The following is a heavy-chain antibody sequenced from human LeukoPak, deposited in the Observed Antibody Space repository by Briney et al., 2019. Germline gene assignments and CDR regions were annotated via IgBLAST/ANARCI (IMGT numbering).Heavy chain of an antibody. J-gene: IGHJ4*02. V-gene: IGHV1-69*13. D-gene: IGHD3-16*02. CDR3: ARRVSLSSYYFDY. CDR2: IIPIFGTA. Sequence: EASVKVSCKASGGTFSSYAISWVRQAPGQGLEWMGGIIPIFGTANYAQKFQGRVTITADESTSTAYMELSSLRSEDTAVYYCARRVSLSSYYFDYWGQGTLVTVSS. CDR1: GGTFSSYA.